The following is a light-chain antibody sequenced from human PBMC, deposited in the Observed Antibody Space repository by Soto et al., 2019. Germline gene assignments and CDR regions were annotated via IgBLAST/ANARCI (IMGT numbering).Light chain of an antibody. CDR1: QGIRNF. J-gene: IGKJ3*01. V-gene: IGKV1-27*01. Sequence: DIQMTQSPTSLSASVGDRVTITCRASQGIRNFVAWYQQKPGKAPKLLIYAASTLQSGVPCRFSGSGSGTDVTLTTNSLQPEDVATSSCQKYSSVFFFGPETKVEIK. CDR3: QKYSSVFF. CDR2: AAS.